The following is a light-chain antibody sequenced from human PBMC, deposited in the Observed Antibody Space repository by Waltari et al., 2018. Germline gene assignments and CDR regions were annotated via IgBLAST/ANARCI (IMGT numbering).Light chain of an antibody. CDR2: AAS. V-gene: IGKV1-39*01. J-gene: IGKJ3*01. Sequence: DIQMTQSPSSLSASVGDRVTITCRASQSISSYLNWYQQKPGKAPKLLIYAASSLQIGFPSRFSGSGSGTDFTLTISSLQPEDFATYYCQQSYSTPLTFGPGTKVDIK. CDR3: QQSYSTPLT. CDR1: QSISSY.